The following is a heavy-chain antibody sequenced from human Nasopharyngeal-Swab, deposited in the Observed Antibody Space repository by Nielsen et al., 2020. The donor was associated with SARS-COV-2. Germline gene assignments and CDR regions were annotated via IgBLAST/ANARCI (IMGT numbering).Heavy chain of an antibody. Sequence: GGSLRLSCAASGFTFSSYCMSCVRQAAGKGLEWVANIKQDGSEKYYVDSVTGRFTISRDNAKNSLYLQMNSLRAEDTAVYYCARDRNGFIYYYYGIDVWGQGTTVTVSS. CDR1: GFTFSSYC. J-gene: IGHJ6*02. CDR3: ARDRNGFIYYYYGIDV. V-gene: IGHV3-7*01. D-gene: IGHD3-3*01. CDR2: IKQDGSEK.